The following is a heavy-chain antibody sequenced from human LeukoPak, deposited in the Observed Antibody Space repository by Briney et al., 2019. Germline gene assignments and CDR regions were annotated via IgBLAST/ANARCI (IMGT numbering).Heavy chain of an antibody. J-gene: IGHJ4*02. D-gene: IGHD5-24*01. CDR3: ARDKRRDGYKGTFDY. CDR2: ISYDGSNK. Sequence: GGSLRLSCAASGFTFSSYGMHWVRQAPGKGLEWVAVISYDGSNKYYADSVKGRFTISRDNSKNALYLQMNSLRVEDTAVYYCARDKRRDGYKGTFDYWGQGTLVTVSS. CDR1: GFTFSSYG. V-gene: IGHV3-30*03.